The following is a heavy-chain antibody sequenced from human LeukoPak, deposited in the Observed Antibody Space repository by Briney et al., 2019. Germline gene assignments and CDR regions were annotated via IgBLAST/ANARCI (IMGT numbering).Heavy chain of an antibody. V-gene: IGHV3-23*01. CDR2: ISSSGDTT. D-gene: IGHD2-21*01. CDR1: GFTFSSYA. CDR3: ARGTGPRKCGDCYFDY. Sequence: GSLRLSCAASGFTFSSYAMSWVRQAPGKGLEWVSAISSSGDTTYYADSVKGRFSISRDNAKNSLYLQMDSLRAEDTAVYFCARGTGPRKCGDCYFDYWGQGTLVTVSS. J-gene: IGHJ4*02.